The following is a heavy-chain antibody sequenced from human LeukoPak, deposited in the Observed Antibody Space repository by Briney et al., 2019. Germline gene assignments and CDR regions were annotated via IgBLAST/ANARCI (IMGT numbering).Heavy chain of an antibody. Sequence: PGGSLRLSCVASGLTVSGNSMSWVRQAPGKGLEWVSVIYSGGSTYYADSVKGRFTISRDNSKNTLYLQMNSLRAEDTAVYYCARGVGSPNDYWGQGTLVTVSS. V-gene: IGHV3-66*01. CDR1: GLTVSGNS. D-gene: IGHD6-13*01. CDR3: ARGVGSPNDY. CDR2: IYSGGST. J-gene: IGHJ4*02.